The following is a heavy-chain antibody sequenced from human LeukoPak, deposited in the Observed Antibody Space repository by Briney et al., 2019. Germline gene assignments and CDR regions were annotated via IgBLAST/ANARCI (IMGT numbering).Heavy chain of an antibody. CDR2: ISGSGGST. J-gene: IGHJ4*02. CDR3: AKDGAYYYDSSGYS. D-gene: IGHD3-22*01. Sequence: PGGSLRLSCAASGFTFSSYAMSWVRQAPGKGLEWVSAISGSGGSTYYADSVKGWFTISRDNSKNTLYLQMNSLRAEDTAVYYCAKDGAYYYDSSGYSWGQGTLVTVSS. V-gene: IGHV3-23*01. CDR1: GFTFSSYA.